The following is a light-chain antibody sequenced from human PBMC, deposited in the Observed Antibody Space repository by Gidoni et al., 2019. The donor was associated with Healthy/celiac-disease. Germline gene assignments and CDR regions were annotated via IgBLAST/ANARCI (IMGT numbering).Light chain of an antibody. J-gene: IGKJ2*01. CDR2: GAS. Sequence: IVLTQSPGTLSLSPGERATLSCRASQSVSSSYLAWYQQKPGQAPRLLIYGASSKATGIPDRFSGSGSGTDFTLTISRLELEDFAVYYCQQYGSSPPYTFGQGTKLEIK. CDR1: QSVSSSY. V-gene: IGKV3-20*01. CDR3: QQYGSSPPYT.